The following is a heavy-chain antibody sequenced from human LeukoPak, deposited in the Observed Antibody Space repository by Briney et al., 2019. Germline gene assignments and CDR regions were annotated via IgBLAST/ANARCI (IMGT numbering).Heavy chain of an antibody. D-gene: IGHD3-9*01. CDR1: GHTFTCYY. J-gene: IGHJ4*02. V-gene: IGHV1-2*02. CDR3: ANILTGYYYDY. CDR2: INPNSGGT. Sequence: ASVKVSCKASGHTFTCYYMHWVRQAPGQGLEWMGWINPNSGGTNYAQKFQGRVTMTSDTSISTAYMELSRLRSGDTAVYYCANILTGYYYDYWGQGTLVTVSS.